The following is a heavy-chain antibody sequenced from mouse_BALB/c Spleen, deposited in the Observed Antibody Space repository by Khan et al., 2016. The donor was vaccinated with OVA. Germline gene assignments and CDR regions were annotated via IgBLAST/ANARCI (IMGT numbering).Heavy chain of an antibody. V-gene: IGHV3-2*02. J-gene: IGHJ2*01. CDR3: ARTARIKY. Sequence: DVQLQESGPGLVKPSQSLSLTCTVTGYSITSGYGWNWIRQFPGNQLEWMGYISYSGSTNYNPSLKSRISITRDTSKNHFFLQLNSVTTENTATYYCARTARIKYWGQGTTLTVSS. CDR2: ISYSGST. CDR1: GYSITSGYG. D-gene: IGHD1-2*01.